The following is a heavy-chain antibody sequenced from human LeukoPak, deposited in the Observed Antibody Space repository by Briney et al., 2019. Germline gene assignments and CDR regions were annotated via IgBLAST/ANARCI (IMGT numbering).Heavy chain of an antibody. D-gene: IGHD3-10*02. J-gene: IGHJ6*04. V-gene: IGHV3-48*04. CDR2: ISSSGSTI. CDR1: GFTFSSNG. CDR3: AELGITMIGGV. Sequence: GGSLRLSCAASGFTFSSNGMSWVRQAPGKGLEWVSYISSSGSTIYYADSVKGRFTISRDNAKNSLYLQMNSLRAEDTAVYYCAELGITMIGGVWGKGTTVTISS.